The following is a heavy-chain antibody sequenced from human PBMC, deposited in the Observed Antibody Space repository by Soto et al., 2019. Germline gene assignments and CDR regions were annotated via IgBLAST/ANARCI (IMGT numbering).Heavy chain of an antibody. CDR2: IYYSGST. J-gene: IGHJ1*01. V-gene: IGHV4-39*01. Sequence: QLQLQESGPGLVKPSETLSLTCTVSGGSISSSSYYWGWIRQPPGKGLEWIGSIYYSGSTYYTPSLKIRATISVDTSKNQFSLKLSSVPAADTAVYYCATLRFGKSQHWGQGTLVTVSS. CDR3: ATLRFGKSQH. CDR1: GGSISSSSYY. D-gene: IGHD3-10*01.